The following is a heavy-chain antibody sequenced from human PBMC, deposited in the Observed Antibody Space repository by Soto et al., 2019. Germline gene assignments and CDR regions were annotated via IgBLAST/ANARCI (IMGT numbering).Heavy chain of an antibody. J-gene: IGHJ5*02. CDR3: VRDQYSGYDFAL. D-gene: IGHD5-12*01. CDR1: GSSISVGSYY. Sequence: SATLSLTCSVSGSSISVGSYYWIWVRQPPGKGLEWIGYIPSRGRPFYNPSLTSRGTISADSSKNQLSLQLTSVTAADTAVYYCVRDQYSGYDFALWGQGNLVTVSS. CDR2: IPSRGRP. V-gene: IGHV4-30-4*01.